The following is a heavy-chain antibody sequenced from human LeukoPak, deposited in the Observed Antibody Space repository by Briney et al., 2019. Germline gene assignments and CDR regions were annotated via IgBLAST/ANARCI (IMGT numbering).Heavy chain of an antibody. D-gene: IGHD4-17*01. V-gene: IGHV4-59*08. CDR1: GGSISSYY. CDR2: IYYSGST. Sequence: PSETLSLTCTVSGGSISSYYWSWIRQPPGKGLEWIGYIYYSGSTNYNPSLKSRVTISVDTSKNQFSLKLRSVTAADTAVYYCARGLYGDYGDYWGQGTLVTVSS. CDR3: ARGLYGDYGDY. J-gene: IGHJ4*02.